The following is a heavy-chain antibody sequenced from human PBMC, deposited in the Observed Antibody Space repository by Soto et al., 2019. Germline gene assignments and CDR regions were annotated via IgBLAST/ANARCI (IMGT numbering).Heavy chain of an antibody. D-gene: IGHD5-12*01. CDR3: ARRLRATTRVYYFDY. CDR1: GGSISSSSYY. Sequence: QLQLQESGPGLVKPSETLSLTCTVSGGSISSSSYYWGWIRQPPGKGLEWIGSIYYSGSTDYNPSLKSRVTISVDTSKNQFSLKLSSVTAADTAVYYCARRLRATTRVYYFDYWGQGTLVTVSS. J-gene: IGHJ4*02. CDR2: IYYSGST. V-gene: IGHV4-39*01.